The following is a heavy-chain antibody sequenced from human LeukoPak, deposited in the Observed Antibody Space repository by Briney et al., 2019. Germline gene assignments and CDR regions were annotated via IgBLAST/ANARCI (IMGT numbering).Heavy chain of an antibody. CDR1: GFTFDDYA. D-gene: IGHD6-19*01. CDR3: AKGQYSSGWYVAFDI. V-gene: IGHV3-9*03. CDR2: ISWNSGSI. J-gene: IGHJ3*02. Sequence: NPGRSLRLXCAASGFTFDDYAMHWVRQAPGKGLEWVSGISWNSGSIGYADSAKGRFTISRDNAKNSLYLQMNSLRAEDMALYYCAKGQYSSGWYVAFDIWGPGTMVTVSS.